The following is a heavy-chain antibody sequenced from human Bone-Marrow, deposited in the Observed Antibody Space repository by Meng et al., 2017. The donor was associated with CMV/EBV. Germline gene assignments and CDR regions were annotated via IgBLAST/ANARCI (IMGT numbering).Heavy chain of an antibody. Sequence: TGYYMPWVRQAPGQGLEWMGWINPNSGGTNYAQKFQGRVTMTRDTSISTAYMELSRLRSDDTAVYYCARGSVPIRPIFTEVLDAFDIWGQGTMVTVSS. J-gene: IGHJ3*02. CDR2: INPNSGGT. D-gene: IGHD4-23*01. V-gene: IGHV1-2*02. CDR1: TGYY. CDR3: ARGSVPIRPIFTEVLDAFDI.